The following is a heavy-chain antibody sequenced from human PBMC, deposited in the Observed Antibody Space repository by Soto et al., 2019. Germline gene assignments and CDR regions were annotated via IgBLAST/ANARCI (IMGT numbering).Heavy chain of an antibody. J-gene: IGHJ6*02. V-gene: IGHV1-69*13. CDR1: GGTFSSYA. CDR2: IIPIFGTA. Sequence: SVKVSCKASGGTFSSYAISWVRQAPGQGLEWMGGIIPIFGTANYAQKFQGRVTITADESTSTAYMELSSLRSEDTAVYYCARTSQTYGSGINYYGMDVWGQGTTVTV. CDR3: ARTSQTYGSGINYYGMDV. D-gene: IGHD3-10*01.